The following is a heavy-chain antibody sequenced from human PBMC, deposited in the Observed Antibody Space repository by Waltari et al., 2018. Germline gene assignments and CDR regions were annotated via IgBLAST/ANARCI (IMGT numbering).Heavy chain of an antibody. CDR2: IRYDGSNK. CDR3: AKEIRNLLDY. V-gene: IGHV3-30*02. D-gene: IGHD4-4*01. Sequence: QVQLVESGGGVVQPGGSLRLSCAASGFTFSSYGMHWVRQAPGKGLEWVAFIRYDGSNKYYADSVKGRFTISRDNSKNTLYLQMNSLGAEDTAVYYCAKEIRNLLDYWGQGTLVTVSA. J-gene: IGHJ4*02. CDR1: GFTFSSYG.